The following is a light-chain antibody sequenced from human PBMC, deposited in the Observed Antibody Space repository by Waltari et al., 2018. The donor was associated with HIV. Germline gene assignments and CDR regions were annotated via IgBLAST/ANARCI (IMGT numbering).Light chain of an antibody. CDR3: AQYKWAPWM. J-gene: IGKJ1*01. Sequence: DTQMTQSPSTVSASIGDRVTITCRDSQSTSTWLAWYQLKPGKDPKLLINAASSLESCVSTRFSFSGSGTEFTLTVNSLQPDDSATYFCAQYKWAPWMFGQGTKVEI. V-gene: IGKV1-5*03. CDR1: QSTSTW. CDR2: AAS.